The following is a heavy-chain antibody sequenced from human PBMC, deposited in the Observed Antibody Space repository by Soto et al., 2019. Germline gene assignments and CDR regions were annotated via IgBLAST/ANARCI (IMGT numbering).Heavy chain of an antibody. V-gene: IGHV3-21*01. J-gene: IGHJ5*01. CDR3: ARSPVEIVATSLYWFDS. Sequence: EVQLVESGGGLVKPGGSLRLSCAASGFTFSSYSMNWVRQAPGKGLEWVSSISSSSTYIYYAASVKGRFTISRDNAKNSLYLQMNSLRVEGTAVYYCARSPVEIVATSLYWFDSWGQGTLVTVSS. D-gene: IGHD5-12*01. CDR1: GFTFSSYS. CDR2: ISSSSTYI.